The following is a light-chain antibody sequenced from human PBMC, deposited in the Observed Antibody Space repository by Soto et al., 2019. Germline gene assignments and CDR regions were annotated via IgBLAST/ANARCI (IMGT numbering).Light chain of an antibody. J-gene: IGKJ4*01. V-gene: IGKV3-11*01. Sequence: EVVLTQSPATLSLSPGEKATLSCRASQDINTYLGWYQQKPGQPPRLLIYDASNRASGIPARFSGSGSGTDFTLTIDTLESEDFATYYCQQADSFPLTFGGGTVVEMK. CDR1: QDINTY. CDR3: QQADSFPLT. CDR2: DAS.